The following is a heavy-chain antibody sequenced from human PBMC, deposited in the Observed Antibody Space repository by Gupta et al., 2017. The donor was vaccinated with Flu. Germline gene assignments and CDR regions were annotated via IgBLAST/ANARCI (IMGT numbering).Heavy chain of an antibody. Sequence: QVQLVQSGAEVKKPGASVTVSCKASGYTFTSYDINWVRQATGQGLEWMGWMNPNSGNTGYAQQFQGRVTMTRNTSISTAYMELSSLRSEDTAVYYCARGRGGTIFGVVTRAFDYWGQGTLVTVSS. CDR3: ARGRGGTIFGVVTRAFDY. CDR2: MNPNSGNT. CDR1: GYTFTSYD. J-gene: IGHJ4*02. V-gene: IGHV1-8*01. D-gene: IGHD3-3*01.